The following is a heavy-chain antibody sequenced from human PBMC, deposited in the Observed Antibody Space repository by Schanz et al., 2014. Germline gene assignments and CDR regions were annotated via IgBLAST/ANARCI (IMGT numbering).Heavy chain of an antibody. CDR2: INHSGNN. Sequence: QVQLQQWGAGLLKPSETLSLTCDVSGGSFSGYFWSWIRQPPGKGLEWIGEINHSGNNYYNPSLKSRVTRSVDTSKNQSSLKLSSVTAADTAVYYCASNMVQGTSSDAFDIWGQGTMVTVSS. J-gene: IGHJ3*02. V-gene: IGHV4-34*02. CDR3: ASNMVQGTSSDAFDI. D-gene: IGHD3-10*01. CDR1: GGSFSGYF.